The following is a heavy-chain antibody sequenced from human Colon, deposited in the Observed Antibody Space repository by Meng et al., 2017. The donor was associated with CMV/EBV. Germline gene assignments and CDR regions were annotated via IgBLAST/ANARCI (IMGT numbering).Heavy chain of an antibody. D-gene: IGHD4-17*01. Sequence: GGSLRLSCADSGFTFSSYWMSWVRQAPGKGLEWVANIKQDGSEKYYVDSVKGRFTISRDNAKNSLYLQMNSLRAEDTAVYYCARVLGYGSFDYWGQGTLVTVSS. CDR2: IKQDGSEK. CDR3: ARVLGYGSFDY. V-gene: IGHV3-7*01. CDR1: GFTFSSYW. J-gene: IGHJ4*02.